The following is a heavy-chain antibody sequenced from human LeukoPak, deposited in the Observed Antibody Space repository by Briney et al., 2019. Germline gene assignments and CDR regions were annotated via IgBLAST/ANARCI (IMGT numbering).Heavy chain of an antibody. V-gene: IGHV3-21*04. D-gene: IGHD1-26*01. CDR2: ISSSSSYI. Sequence: KSGGSLRLSCAASGFIFSTYEMNWVRQAPGKGLEWVSFISSSSSYIYYADSVKGRFTISRDNSKNTLYLQMNSLRAEDTAVYYCATSRGYSGRTGYFDYWGQGTLVTVSS. CDR1: GFIFSTYE. J-gene: IGHJ4*02. CDR3: ATSRGYSGRTGYFDY.